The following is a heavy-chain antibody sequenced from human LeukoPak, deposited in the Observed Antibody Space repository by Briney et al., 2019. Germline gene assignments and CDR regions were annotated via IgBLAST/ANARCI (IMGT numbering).Heavy chain of an antibody. Sequence: GGSLRLSCAASGFTFSDHYMSWIRQAPGKGLEWVSYISSSGSTIYYADSVKGRFTISRDNAKNSLYLQMNSLRAEDTAVYYCARDLAYYYYGMDVWGQGTTVTVSS. CDR3: ARDLAYYYYGMDV. V-gene: IGHV3-11*01. J-gene: IGHJ6*02. CDR1: GFTFSDHY. CDR2: ISSSGSTI.